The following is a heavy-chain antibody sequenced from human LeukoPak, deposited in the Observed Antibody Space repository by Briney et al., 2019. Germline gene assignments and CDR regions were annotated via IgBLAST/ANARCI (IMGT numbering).Heavy chain of an antibody. CDR1: GFTFRSYA. J-gene: IGHJ4*02. Sequence: GGSLRLSCAASGFTFRSYAMSWVRQAPGKGLEWVSAIGDSGSSTYYADSVKGRFTISRDNSKNTLYLQMNILRAEDTAVYYCAKLLPRVVPSANYYFDYWGQGTLVTVSS. D-gene: IGHD2-2*01. V-gene: IGHV3-23*01. CDR2: IGDSGSST. CDR3: AKLLPRVVPSANYYFDY.